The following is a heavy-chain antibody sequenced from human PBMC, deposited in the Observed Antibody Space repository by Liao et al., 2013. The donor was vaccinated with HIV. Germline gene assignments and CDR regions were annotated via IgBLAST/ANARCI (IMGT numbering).Heavy chain of an antibody. Sequence: QVQLQQWGAGLLKPSETLSLTCAVYGGSFSGYYWSWIRQPPGKGLEWIGEINHSGSTNYNPSLKSRVTISVDTSKNQFSLKLSPMTAADTAVYYCARELSTGDDAFDVWAKVQWSPSLQ. D-gene: IGHD7-27*01. J-gene: IGHJ3*01. V-gene: IGHV4-34*01. CDR3: ARELSTGDDAFDV. CDR1: GGSFSGYY. CDR2: INHSGST.